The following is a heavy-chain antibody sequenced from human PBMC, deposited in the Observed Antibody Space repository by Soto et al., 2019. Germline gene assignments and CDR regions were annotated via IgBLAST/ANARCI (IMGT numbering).Heavy chain of an antibody. CDR1: GFSLSTSGMC. D-gene: IGHD2-15*01. CDR2: IDWDDDK. V-gene: IGHV2-70*11. Sequence: SGPTLVNPTQTLTLTCTFSGFSLSTSGMCVSWIRQPPGKALEWLARIDWDDDKYYSTSLKTRLTISKDTSKNQVVLTMTNMDPVDTATYYCARMSRLVVESSVRDYYYYMDVWGKGTTVTVSS. CDR3: ARMSRLVVESSVRDYYYYMDV. J-gene: IGHJ6*03.